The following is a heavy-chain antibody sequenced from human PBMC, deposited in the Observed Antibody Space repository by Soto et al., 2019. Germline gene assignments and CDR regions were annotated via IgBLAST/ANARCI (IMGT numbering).Heavy chain of an antibody. CDR1: GFTFSNAW. J-gene: IGHJ3*02. CDR3: ARPLGVGWYFHAFDI. CDR2: IKSKTDGGTT. V-gene: IGHV3-15*07. Sequence: GGSLRLSCAASGFTFSNAWMNWVRQAPGKGLERVGRIKSKTDGGTTDYAAPVKSRFTISRDNAKNTLYLQMNSLRAEDTAVYYCARPLGVGWYFHAFDIWGQGTMVTVSS. D-gene: IGHD6-19*01.